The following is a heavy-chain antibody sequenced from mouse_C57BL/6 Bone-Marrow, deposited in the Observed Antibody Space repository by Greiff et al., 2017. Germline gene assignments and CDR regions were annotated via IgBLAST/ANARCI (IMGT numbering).Heavy chain of an antibody. D-gene: IGHD1-1*01. V-gene: IGHV5-6*01. CDR2: ISSGGSYT. CDR3: AHGSSSAWFAY. J-gene: IGHJ3*01. Sequence: EVMLVESGGDLVKPGGSLKLSCAASGFTFSSYGMSWVRQTPDKRLEWVATISSGGSYTYYPDSVKGRFTISSDNAKNTLYLQMSSLKSEDTAMYYCAHGSSSAWFAYWGQGTLVTVSA. CDR1: GFTFSSYG.